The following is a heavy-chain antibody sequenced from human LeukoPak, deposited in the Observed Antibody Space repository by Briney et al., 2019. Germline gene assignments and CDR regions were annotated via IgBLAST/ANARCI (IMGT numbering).Heavy chain of an antibody. Sequence: GGSLRLSCAASGVTFSDYYISWSPQAPGKGREGVSYISSSGSTIYYADSVKGGFTISIDNAKNSLYLQMNSLRAEDTAVYYCAKFIAAPFYFDYWGPGTLVTVSS. V-gene: IGHV3-11*04. CDR1: GVTFSDYY. CDR3: AKFIAAPFYFDY. D-gene: IGHD6-13*01. CDR2: ISSSGSTI. J-gene: IGHJ4*02.